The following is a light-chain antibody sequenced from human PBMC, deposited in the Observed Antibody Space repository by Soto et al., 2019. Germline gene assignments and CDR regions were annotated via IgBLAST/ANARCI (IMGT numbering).Light chain of an antibody. CDR3: QQRYDSWT. V-gene: IGKV3-11*01. J-gene: IGKJ1*01. CDR1: QRLSSNY. CDR2: EAS. Sequence: EIVMTQSPATLSVSPGERATLSCRASQRLSSNYLAWFQQKPGQAPRLLISEASNRATGIAARFSGSGSGTDFTLTISSLEPEDFAVYYCQQRYDSWTFGQGTKVDI.